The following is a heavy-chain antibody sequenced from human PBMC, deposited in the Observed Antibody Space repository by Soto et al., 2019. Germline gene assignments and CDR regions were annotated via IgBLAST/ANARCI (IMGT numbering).Heavy chain of an antibody. V-gene: IGHV1-18*01. CDR3: ARDGNSGSFDY. D-gene: IGHD1-26*01. J-gene: IGHJ4*02. CDR1: GYTFSTYG. CDR2: ISAFNGNT. Sequence: QVRLVQSGAEVKKPGASVKVSCKASGYTFSTYGFTWVRQAPGQGLEWMGWISAFNGNTNYAQKFQGRVTMTTDTSTSTAYMELRSLRSDDTAVYYCARDGNSGSFDYWGQGTLVTVSS.